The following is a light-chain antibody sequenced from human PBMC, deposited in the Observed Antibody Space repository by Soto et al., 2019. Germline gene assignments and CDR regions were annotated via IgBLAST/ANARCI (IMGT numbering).Light chain of an antibody. CDR2: GAS. CDR1: QSVSSN. J-gene: IGKJ5*01. V-gene: IGKV3-15*01. CDR3: QQYHNWPPWT. Sequence: EIVLTQSPATLSLSPVERATLSCMASQSVSSNLAWYQQKPGQAPRLLIDGASTRATGIPARFSGSGSGTEFTLTISSLQSEDFAVYYCQQYHNWPPWTFGQGTRLEIK.